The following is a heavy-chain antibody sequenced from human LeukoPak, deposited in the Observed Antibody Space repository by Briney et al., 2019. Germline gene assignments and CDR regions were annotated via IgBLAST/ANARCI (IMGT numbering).Heavy chain of an antibody. CDR1: GFSLTSRGVL. D-gene: IGHD3-22*01. Sequence: SGPTLVKPTQTLTLTCTFSGFSLTSRGVLVAWIRQSPGKALEFLALVYWDDGERYSPSLTSSLSITKDTSKNQVILILTDVDPVDTATYYCAHRFDTSGDRPYYFDYWGQGILVTVSS. J-gene: IGHJ4*02. CDR2: VYWDDGE. CDR3: AHRFDTSGDRPYYFDY. V-gene: IGHV2-5*02.